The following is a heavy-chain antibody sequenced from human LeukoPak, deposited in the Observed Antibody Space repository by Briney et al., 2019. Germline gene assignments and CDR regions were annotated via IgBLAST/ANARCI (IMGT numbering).Heavy chain of an antibody. J-gene: IGHJ4*02. Sequence: SVKVSCKASGGIFSSYGISWVRQAPGQGLEWVGGIIPIFGTANYAQKFQGRVTITADESTSTAYMELSSLGSEDTAVYYCAALMTTVTTLDYWGQGTLVTVSS. D-gene: IGHD4-17*01. CDR2: IIPIFGTA. CDR1: GGIFSSYG. CDR3: AALMTTVTTLDY. V-gene: IGHV1-69*13.